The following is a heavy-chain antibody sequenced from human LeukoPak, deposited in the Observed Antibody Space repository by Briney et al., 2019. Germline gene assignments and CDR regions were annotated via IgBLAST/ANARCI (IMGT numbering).Heavy chain of an antibody. D-gene: IGHD4-17*01. CDR3: ARDPFYGDAGFDC. J-gene: IGHJ4*02. CDR2: IKSDGSST. Sequence: QPGGSLRLSCAASGFTFSNYWMHWVRQAPGKGLVWVSRIKSDGSSTTYADFVKGRFTISRDNAKNMVYLQMNSLRAEDTAVYYCARDPFYGDAGFDCWGQGTLVTVSS. V-gene: IGHV3-74*01. CDR1: GFTFSNYW.